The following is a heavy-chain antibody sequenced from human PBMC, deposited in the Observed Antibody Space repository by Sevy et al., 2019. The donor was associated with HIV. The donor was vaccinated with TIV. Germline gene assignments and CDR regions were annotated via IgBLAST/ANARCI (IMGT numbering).Heavy chain of an antibody. CDR3: AREGCTKPHDY. Sequence: GGSLRLSCAASGFTFSKYSMSWVRQPPGKGLEWVSTLSFGCGEINHADSVKDRFTISRDNSKNSLYLQMNNLGAEDTAVYYCAREGCTKPHDYWGQGTLVTVSS. D-gene: IGHD2-8*01. CDR2: LSFGCGEI. J-gene: IGHJ4*02. CDR1: GFTFSKYS. V-gene: IGHV3-23*01.